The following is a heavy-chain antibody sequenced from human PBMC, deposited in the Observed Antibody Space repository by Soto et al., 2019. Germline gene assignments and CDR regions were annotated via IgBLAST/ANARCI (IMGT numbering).Heavy chain of an antibody. V-gene: IGHV3-30-3*01. Sequence: QVQLVESGGGVVQPGRSLRLSCAASGFTFSSYAMHWVRQAPGKGLEWVAVISYDGSNKYYADSVKGRFTISRDNSKNTLYLQMNSLRAEDTAVYYCARAYEGDYFDYWGQGTLVTFSS. D-gene: IGHD3-16*01. CDR1: GFTFSSYA. CDR2: ISYDGSNK. CDR3: ARAYEGDYFDY. J-gene: IGHJ4*02.